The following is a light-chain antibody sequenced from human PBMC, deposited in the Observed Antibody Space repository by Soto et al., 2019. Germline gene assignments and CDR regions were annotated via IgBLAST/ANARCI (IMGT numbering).Light chain of an antibody. CDR3: QQHSDWPLT. CDR2: DAS. V-gene: IGKV3-11*01. Sequence: IVLAQSPATLSLSPGEGATISCRASQSVRSYLAWYQQKPGQAPRLLMYDASNRATGIPVRFSGSGSGTDFTLTISSLEPEDFAVYYCQQHSDWPLTFGGGTKVEIK. J-gene: IGKJ4*01. CDR1: QSVRSY.